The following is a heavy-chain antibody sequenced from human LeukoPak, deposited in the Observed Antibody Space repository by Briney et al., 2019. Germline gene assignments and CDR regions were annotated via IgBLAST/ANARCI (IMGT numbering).Heavy chain of an antibody. D-gene: IGHD5-12*01. CDR2: ISAYNGNT. J-gene: IGHJ4*02. CDR1: GYTFTSYG. V-gene: IGHV1-18*01. CDR3: ARAWTSYSGYEGTYFDY. Sequence: GASVKVSCKASGYTFTSYGISWVRQAPGQGLEWMGWISAYNGNTNYAQKLQGRVTMTTDTSTSTAYMELRSLRSDDTAVYYCARAWTSYSGYEGTYFDYWGQGTLVTVSS.